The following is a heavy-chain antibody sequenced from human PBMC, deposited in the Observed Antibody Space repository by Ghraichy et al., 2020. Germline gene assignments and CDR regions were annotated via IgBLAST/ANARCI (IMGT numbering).Heavy chain of an antibody. V-gene: IGHV4-39*01. Sequence: SQTLSLPCTVSGRTIRSSSYYWGWFRQPPGKGLEWIGSIYYSGSTYYNPSLKSRVTISVDTSKNQFSLKLSSVTAADTAVYYCARHPDSSYGYKGFDYWGQGTLVTVSS. D-gene: IGHD5-18*01. J-gene: IGHJ4*02. CDR2: IYYSGST. CDR3: ARHPDSSYGYKGFDY. CDR1: GRTIRSSSYY.